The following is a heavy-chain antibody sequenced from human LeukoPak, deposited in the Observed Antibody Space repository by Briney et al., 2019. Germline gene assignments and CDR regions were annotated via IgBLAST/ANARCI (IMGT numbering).Heavy chain of an antibody. CDR3: ARVGGWNGHFDY. Sequence: SETLSLTCTVSGGSISSGSYYWSWIRQPAGKGLEWIGRIYTSGSTNYNPSLKSRVTISVDTSKNQFSLKLSSVTAADTAVYYCARVGGWNGHFDYWGQGTLVTVSS. V-gene: IGHV4-61*02. CDR2: IYTSGST. D-gene: IGHD1-1*01. CDR1: GGSISSGSYY. J-gene: IGHJ4*02.